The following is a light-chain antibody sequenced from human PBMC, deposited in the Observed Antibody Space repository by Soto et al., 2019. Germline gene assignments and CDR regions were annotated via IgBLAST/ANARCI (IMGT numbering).Light chain of an antibody. V-gene: IGLV1-40*01. CDR2: GTT. CDR3: HSYESSLSASV. CDR1: SXNIGAGYD. J-gene: IGLJ1*01. Sequence: QSVLTQTPSVSGAPGQRITISCTGRSXNIGAGYDVRWYQHLPGTAPKLLIYGTTNRPSGVPDRFSGSKSGISASLAITGLQAEDEADYYCHSYESSLSASVFGAGTKVTVL.